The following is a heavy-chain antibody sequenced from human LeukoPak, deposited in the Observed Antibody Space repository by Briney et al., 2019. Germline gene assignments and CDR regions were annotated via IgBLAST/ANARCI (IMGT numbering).Heavy chain of an antibody. CDR3: ARDGYSSSWSLSWFDP. D-gene: IGHD6-13*01. V-gene: IGHV4-59*12. CDR2: IYYTGST. J-gene: IGHJ5*02. Sequence: PSETLSLTCTVSGASISGYYWSCIRQPPGKGLEWIGYIYYTGSTNYNPSLKSRVTISVDTSKNQFSLKLSSVTAADTAVYYCARDGYSSSWSLSWFDPWGQGTLVTVSS. CDR1: GASISGYY.